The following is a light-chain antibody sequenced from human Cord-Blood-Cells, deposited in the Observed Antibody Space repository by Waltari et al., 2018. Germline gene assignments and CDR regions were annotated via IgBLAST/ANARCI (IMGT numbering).Light chain of an antibody. J-gene: IGLJ1*01. CDR2: EVS. CDR1: SSDVGGSNY. CDR3: SSYTSSSTLV. Sequence: QSALTQPASVSGSPGQSITISCTGTSSDVGGSNYVSWYQQHPGKAPKLMIYEVSNRPSGVSNRFSGSKSCNTASLTISGLQAEDEADYYCSSYTSSSTLVFGTGTKVTVL. V-gene: IGLV2-14*01.